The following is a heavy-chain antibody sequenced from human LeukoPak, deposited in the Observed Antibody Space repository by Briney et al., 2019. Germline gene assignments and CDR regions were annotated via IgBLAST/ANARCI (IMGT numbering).Heavy chain of an antibody. CDR3: ARNAYDIFTGYYRSYYFDY. Sequence: SETLSLSCAVYGGSFSGYYWSWVRQPPGKGLEWIGEINHSGSTNYNPSLKSRVTISVDTSKNQFSLKLSSVTAADTAVYYCARNAYDIFTGYYRSYYFDYWGQGTLVTVSS. D-gene: IGHD3-9*01. CDR2: INHSGST. V-gene: IGHV4-34*01. CDR1: GGSFSGYY. J-gene: IGHJ4*02.